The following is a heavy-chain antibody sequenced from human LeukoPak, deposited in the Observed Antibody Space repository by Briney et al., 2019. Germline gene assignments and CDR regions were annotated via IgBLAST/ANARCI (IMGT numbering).Heavy chain of an antibody. D-gene: IGHD2-2*01. CDR3: ARYRCSSTSCYLRFAFDI. V-gene: IGHV4-38-2*02. CDR2: IYQSEST. Sequence: PSETQSLTCTVSGSSITSGYYWGWIRQPPGKGLEWIGTIYQSESTYYSPSLESRVTMSVDTSKNHFSLNLSSVTAADTAVYYCARYRCSSTSCYLRFAFDIWGQGTMVSVSS. J-gene: IGHJ3*02. CDR1: GSSITSGYY.